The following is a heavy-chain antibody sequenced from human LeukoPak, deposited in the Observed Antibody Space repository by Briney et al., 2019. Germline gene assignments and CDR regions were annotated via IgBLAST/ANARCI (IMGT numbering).Heavy chain of an antibody. CDR1: GGSFSGYY. D-gene: IGHD2-21*02. CDR3: ARHPAYCGGDCPTIFLRGYNWFDP. J-gene: IGHJ5*02. V-gene: IGHV4-34*01. CDR2: INHSGST. Sequence: SETLSLTCAVYGGSFSGYYWSWIRQPPGKGLEWIGEINHSGSTNYNPSLKSRVTISVDTSKNQFSLKLSPVTAADTAVYYCARHPAYCGGDCPTIFLRGYNWFDPWGQGTLVTVSS.